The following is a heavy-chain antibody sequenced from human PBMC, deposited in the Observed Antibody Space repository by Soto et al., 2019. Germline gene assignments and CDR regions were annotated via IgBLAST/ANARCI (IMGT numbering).Heavy chain of an antibody. V-gene: IGHV3-30-3*01. CDR1: GFTFSSYA. CDR2: ISYDGSNK. CDR3: ARIWVPAAMTENYYYYGMDV. J-gene: IGHJ6*02. D-gene: IGHD2-2*01. Sequence: PVGSLRLSCAASGFTFSSYAMHWVRQAPGKGLEWVAVISYDGSNKYYADSVKGRFTISRDNSKNTLYLQMNSLRAEDTAVYYCARIWVPAAMTENYYYYGMDVWGQGTTVTVSS.